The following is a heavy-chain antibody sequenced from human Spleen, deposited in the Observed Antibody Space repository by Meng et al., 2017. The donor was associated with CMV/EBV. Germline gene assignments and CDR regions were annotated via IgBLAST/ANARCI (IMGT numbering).Heavy chain of an antibody. J-gene: IGHJ4*02. Sequence: STGSISNSNTYWVWIRQPPGKGLEWIGSTYYSGNTYYNPSLRSRVTISVDTSKNQFSLNLSSVTAADTAVYYCARLYYYGSGSDDYWGQGTLVTVSS. CDR3: ARLYYYGSGSDDY. CDR1: TGSISNSNTY. V-gene: IGHV4-39*01. D-gene: IGHD3-10*01. CDR2: TYYSGNT.